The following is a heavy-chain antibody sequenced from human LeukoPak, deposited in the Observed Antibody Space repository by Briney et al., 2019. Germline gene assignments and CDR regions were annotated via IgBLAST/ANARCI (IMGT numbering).Heavy chain of an antibody. CDR1: GGSISSGGYY. V-gene: IGHV4-31*03. Sequence: KPSETLSLTCTVSGGSISSGGYYWSWIRQHPGKGLEWIGYIYYSGSTYYNPSLKSRVTISVDTSKNQFSLKLSSVTAADTAVYYCARSGYSYGYFLGKFDYWGQGTLVTVSS. J-gene: IGHJ4*02. D-gene: IGHD5-18*01. CDR3: ARSGYSYGYFLGKFDY. CDR2: IYYSGST.